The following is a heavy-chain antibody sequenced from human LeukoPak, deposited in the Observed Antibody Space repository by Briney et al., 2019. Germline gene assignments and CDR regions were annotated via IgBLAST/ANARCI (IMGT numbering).Heavy chain of an antibody. D-gene: IGHD3-10*01. CDR1: GYTFTSYY. CDR3: ARDQIGYYGSGSYYNGNAFDI. J-gene: IGHJ3*02. V-gene: IGHV1-46*01. Sequence: GASVKVSCKASGYTFTSYYMHWVRQAPGQGLEWMGIINPSGGSTSYAQKFQGRVTMTRDMSTSTVYMELRSLRSDDTAVCYCARDQIGYYGSGSYYNGNAFDIWGQGTMVTVSS. CDR2: INPSGGST.